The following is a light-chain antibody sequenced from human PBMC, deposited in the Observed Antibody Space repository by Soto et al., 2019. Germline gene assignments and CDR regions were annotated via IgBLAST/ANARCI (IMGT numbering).Light chain of an antibody. J-gene: IGLJ3*02. CDR2: EVS. V-gene: IGLV2-14*01. Sequence: QSALTQPASVSGSPGQSIAISCTGTRTDVGGYNYVSWYQQHPGKAPKLMIYEVSNRPSGVSNRFSGAKSGNTASLTISGLQAEDEADYYCSSYTSDSTLVFGGGTKLTVL. CDR1: RTDVGGYNY. CDR3: SSYTSDSTLV.